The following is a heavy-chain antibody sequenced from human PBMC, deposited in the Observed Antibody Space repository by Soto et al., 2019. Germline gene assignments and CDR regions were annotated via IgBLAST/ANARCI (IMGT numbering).Heavy chain of an antibody. V-gene: IGHV1-69*02. CDR2: INPIVSMS. J-gene: IGHJ4*02. Sequence: QVQLVQSGTEVKKPGSSVKVSCKASGDTFSFYTINWVRQAPGLGLEWVGRINPIVSMSNYAQKFQGRVSLTPDXXTSPAYMELRSLRSDDTAMYFCAASYGSGYRAFDYWGQGSLVIVSS. D-gene: IGHD3-10*01. CDR1: GDTFSFYT. CDR3: AASYGSGYRAFDY.